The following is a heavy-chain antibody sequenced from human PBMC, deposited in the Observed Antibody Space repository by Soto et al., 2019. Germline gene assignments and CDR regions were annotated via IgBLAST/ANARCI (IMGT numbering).Heavy chain of an antibody. Sequence: ASVKVSCKASGYTFTNFGVTWVRRAPGQGLGWMGWISAYTDTPNYAQKFQGRVTMTIDTSTSTAYMDLRSLTSDDTAVYYCARVIPGVEDWFDPWGQGTLVTVYS. J-gene: IGHJ5*02. V-gene: IGHV1-18*01. CDR2: ISAYTDTP. D-gene: IGHD2-2*01. CDR3: ARVIPGVEDWFDP. CDR1: GYTFTNFG.